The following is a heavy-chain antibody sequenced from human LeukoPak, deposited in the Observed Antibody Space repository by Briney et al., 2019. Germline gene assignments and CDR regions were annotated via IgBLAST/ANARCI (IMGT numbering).Heavy chain of an antibody. V-gene: IGHV4-30-4*01. D-gene: IGHD3-10*01. Sequence: SQTLSLTCTVSGGSISSGDYYWSWIRQPPGKGLEWTGYIYYSGCTYYNPSLKSRVTISVDTSKNQFSLKLSSVTAADTAVYYCARVRGVKVRGKSVQKVFDYGGQGTLVTVSS. CDR2: IYYSGCT. CDR3: ARVRGVKVRGKSVQKVFDY. J-gene: IGHJ4*02. CDR1: GGSISSGDYY.